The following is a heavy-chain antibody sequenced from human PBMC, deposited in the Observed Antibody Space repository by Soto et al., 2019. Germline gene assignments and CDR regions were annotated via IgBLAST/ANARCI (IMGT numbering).Heavy chain of an antibody. D-gene: IGHD2-21*02. CDR2: IIPILGIA. Sequence: QVQLVQSGAEVKKPGSSVKVSCKASGGTFSSYTISWVRQAPGQGLEWMGRIIPILGIANYAQKFQGRVTITADKSTSTAYMELSSLRSEDTAVYYCVRVVTASTYWYFDLWGRGTLVTVSS. CDR1: GGTFSSYT. CDR3: VRVVTASTYWYFDL. V-gene: IGHV1-69*02. J-gene: IGHJ2*01.